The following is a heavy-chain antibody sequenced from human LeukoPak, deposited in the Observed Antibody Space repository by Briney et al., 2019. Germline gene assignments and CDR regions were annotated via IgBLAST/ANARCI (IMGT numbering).Heavy chain of an antibody. J-gene: IGHJ4*02. Sequence: PGGSLRLSCAAPGFTFSSYAMSWVRQAPGKGLEWVSAISGSGGSTYYADSVKGRFTISRDNSKNTLYLQMNSLRAEDTAVYYCAKDSPSAYDYVWGSYRHTGRDLENYWGQGTLVTVSS. CDR2: ISGSGGST. CDR1: GFTFSSYA. CDR3: AKDSPSAYDYVWGSYRHTGRDLENY. D-gene: IGHD3-16*02. V-gene: IGHV3-23*01.